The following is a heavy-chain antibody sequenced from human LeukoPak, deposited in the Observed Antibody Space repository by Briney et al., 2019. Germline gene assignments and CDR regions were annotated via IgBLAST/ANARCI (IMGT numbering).Heavy chain of an antibody. J-gene: IGHJ4*02. Sequence: GGSLRLSCAATGLTVSSNFMSWVRQAPGKGLEWVSVIYGGGSTYYADSVKGRFTTSRDTPKNTLYLQMNSLRVEDTAVYYCASWPGGWYGEDSWGQGTLVTVSS. D-gene: IGHD6-19*01. CDR3: ASWPGGWYGEDS. V-gene: IGHV3-53*01. CDR1: GLTVSSNF. CDR2: IYGGGST.